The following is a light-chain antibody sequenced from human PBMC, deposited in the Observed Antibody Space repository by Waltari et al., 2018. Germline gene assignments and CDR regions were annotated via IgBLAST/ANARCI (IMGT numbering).Light chain of an antibody. J-gene: IGKJ4*01. CDR1: QSVLYSSNNRNY. CDR3: QQYYTTPLT. Sequence: DIVMTQSPDSLAVSLGERATINRKSSQSVLYSSNNRNYLTWYQQKPGQPPKLLIYWASIRESGVPDRFSGSGSGTDFTLTISSLQAEDVAVYYCQQYYTTPLTFGGGTKVEI. V-gene: IGKV4-1*01. CDR2: WAS.